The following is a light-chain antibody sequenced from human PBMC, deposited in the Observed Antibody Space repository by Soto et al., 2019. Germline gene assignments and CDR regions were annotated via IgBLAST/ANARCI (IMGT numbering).Light chain of an antibody. CDR1: QSLLFSSNNLTY. V-gene: IGKV4-1*01. CDR2: WAS. J-gene: IGKJ5*01. CDR3: QQYYTTPAIT. Sequence: DIVMTQSPDSLAVSLGERASINSNSIQSLLFSSNNLTYLAWYQQKPGQPPKLLMYWASTRDSGVPARFSGSGSGTDFTLPISSLQAEDVAVYYCQQYYTTPAITFGQGTRLEI.